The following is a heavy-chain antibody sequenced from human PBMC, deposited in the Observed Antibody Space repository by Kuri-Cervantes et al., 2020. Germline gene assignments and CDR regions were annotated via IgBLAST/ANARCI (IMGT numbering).Heavy chain of an antibody. CDR3: ARYYVDTGGYHFDY. Sequence: ESLKISCSVSGGSLDYYYWSWIRQPPGKGLEWIGYVYYTGDTYYNPSLKSRVTMSVDTSKNQFSLKLSSVTAADTAVYYCARYYVDTGGYHFDYWGQGTLVTVSS. CDR2: VYYTGDT. CDR1: GGSLDYYY. D-gene: IGHD3-22*01. V-gene: IGHV4-59*01. J-gene: IGHJ4*02.